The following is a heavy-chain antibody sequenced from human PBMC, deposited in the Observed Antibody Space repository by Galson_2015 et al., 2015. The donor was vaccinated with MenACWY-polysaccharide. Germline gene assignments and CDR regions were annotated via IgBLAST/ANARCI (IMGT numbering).Heavy chain of an antibody. J-gene: IGHJ4*02. D-gene: IGHD2-15*01. CDR3: ARQDCSAHGAL. Sequence: QSGAEVKKPGESLRISCKGSGYSFISYWIGWVRQLPGKGLEWMAIIYPSDSDARYSPSFHGQVTISADKSISTAYLQWSSLKASDTRMYYCARQDCSAHGALWGQGTLVTVSS. V-gene: IGHV5-51*03. CDR2: IYPSDSDA. CDR1: GYSFISYW.